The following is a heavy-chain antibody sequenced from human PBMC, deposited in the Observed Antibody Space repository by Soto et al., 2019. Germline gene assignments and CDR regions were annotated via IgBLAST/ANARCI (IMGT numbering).Heavy chain of an antibody. CDR2: IWYDGSNK. D-gene: IGHD1-1*01. J-gene: IGHJ4*02. Sequence: QVQLVESGGGVVQPGRSLRLSCAASGFTFSSYGMHWVRQAPGKGLEWVAVIWYDGSNKYYADSVKGRFTISRDNSKNTLYPQMNSLRAEDTAVYYCARDGGNWNDLDYWGQGTLVTVSS. V-gene: IGHV3-33*01. CDR1: GFTFSSYG. CDR3: ARDGGNWNDLDY.